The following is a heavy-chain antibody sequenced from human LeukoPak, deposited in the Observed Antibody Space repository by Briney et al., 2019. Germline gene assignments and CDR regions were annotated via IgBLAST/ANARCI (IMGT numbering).Heavy chain of an antibody. CDR2: IKSKIDGGTT. D-gene: IGHD1-26*01. Sequence: GGSLRLSCAASGFTFSNAWMTWVRQAPGKGLEWVGRIKSKIDGGTTDYAAPVKGRFTISRDDPKNTVYLQMNSLKNEDTAVYYCMKTSGRWDWGQGTLVTVSS. CDR1: GFTFSNAW. CDR3: MKTSGRWD. V-gene: IGHV3-15*01. J-gene: IGHJ4*02.